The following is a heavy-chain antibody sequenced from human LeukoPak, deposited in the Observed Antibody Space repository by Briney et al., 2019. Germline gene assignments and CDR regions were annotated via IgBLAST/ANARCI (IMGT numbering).Heavy chain of an antibody. CDR2: IYYSGST. J-gene: IGHJ5*02. Sequence: SETLSLTCTVSGGSISSSSYYWGWLRQPPGKGLEWIGSIYYSGSTYYNPSLKSRVTISVDTSKNQFSLKLRSVTAADTAVYYCASNLRLGDWFDPWGQGTLVTVSS. V-gene: IGHV4-39*07. CDR1: GGSISSSSYY. CDR3: ASNLRLGDWFDP. D-gene: IGHD3-16*01.